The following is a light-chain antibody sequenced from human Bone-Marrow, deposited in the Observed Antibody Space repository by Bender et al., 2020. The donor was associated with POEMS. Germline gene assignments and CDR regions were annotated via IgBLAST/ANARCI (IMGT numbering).Light chain of an antibody. CDR2: TNN. CDR1: GSNIGGYP. V-gene: IGLV1-44*01. Sequence: QSVLTPPPSVSGTPGQRVTISCSGSGSNIGGYPVNWYQQLPGTAPRLLIYTNNERPSGLPERFSGSNSGNTATLTISGTQAMDEADYYCQVWDTSTVLFGGGTKLTVL. J-gene: IGLJ2*01. CDR3: QVWDTSTVL.